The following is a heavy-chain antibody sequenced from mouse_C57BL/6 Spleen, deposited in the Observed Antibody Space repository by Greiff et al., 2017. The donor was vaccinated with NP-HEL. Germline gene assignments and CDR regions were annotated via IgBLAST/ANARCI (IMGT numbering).Heavy chain of an antibody. D-gene: IGHD1-1*01. CDR2: LDPETGGT. Sequence: VQLQQSGAELVRPGASVTLSCKASGYTFTDYEMHWVKQTPVHGLEWIGALDPETGGTAYNQKFQGKAILTADKSSRTAYMELRSLTSEDSAVYYCTRGTVVATGDYWGQGTTLTVSS. CDR3: TRGTVVATGDY. CDR1: GYTFTDYE. V-gene: IGHV1-15*01. J-gene: IGHJ2*01.